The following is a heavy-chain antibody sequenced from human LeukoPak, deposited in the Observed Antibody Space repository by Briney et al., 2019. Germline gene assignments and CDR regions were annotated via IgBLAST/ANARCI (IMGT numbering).Heavy chain of an antibody. D-gene: IGHD1-1*01. J-gene: IGHJ4*02. Sequence: GGSLRLSCAASGFNFRNYWMHWVRQAPGKGLVWVSRIKSDGSSTSYADSVKGRFTISRDNAENTLYLQINSLRAEDTAVYYCPTDESATGRLDYWGQGTLVTDSS. V-gene: IGHV3-74*01. CDR1: GFNFRNYW. CDR2: IKSDGSST. CDR3: PTDESATGRLDY.